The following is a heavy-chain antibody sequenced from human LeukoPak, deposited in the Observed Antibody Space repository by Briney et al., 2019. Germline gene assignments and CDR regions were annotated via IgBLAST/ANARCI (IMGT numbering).Heavy chain of an antibody. Sequence: SETLSLTCTVSGGSISSYYWSWIRQPPGKGLEWIGYIYYSGSTNYNPSLKSRVTMSVDTSKNQFSLKLSSVTAADTAVYYCARDVRHPFDIWGQKTMVTVSS. CDR3: ARDVRHPFDI. CDR1: GGSISSYY. V-gene: IGHV4-59*12. D-gene: IGHD3-10*02. CDR2: IYYSGST. J-gene: IGHJ3*02.